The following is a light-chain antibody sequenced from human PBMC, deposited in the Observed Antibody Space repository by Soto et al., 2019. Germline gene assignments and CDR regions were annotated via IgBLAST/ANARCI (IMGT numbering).Light chain of an antibody. CDR1: ESVRSH. CDR3: QQYNTWPT. CDR2: GAS. Sequence: EIVMTQSPATLSVSPGERATLSCRASESVRSHFAWYQQKPGQPPSLLIYGASTRATSVPARFSGSGSGTEFTLTISSLQSEDFALYFCQQYNTWPTLGQGTKVEIK. V-gene: IGKV3-15*01. J-gene: IGKJ1*01.